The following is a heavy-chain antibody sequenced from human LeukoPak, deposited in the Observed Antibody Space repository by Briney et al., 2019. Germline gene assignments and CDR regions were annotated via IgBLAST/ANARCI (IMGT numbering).Heavy chain of an antibody. CDR2: ISGSGGST. J-gene: IGHJ4*02. D-gene: IGHD3-22*01. CDR1: GFTFSSYA. V-gene: IGHV3-23*01. Sequence: GGSLRLSCAASGFTFSSYAMSWVRQAPGKGLEWVSAISGSGGSTYYADSVKGRFTISRDNSKNTLYLQMNSLRAEDTAVYYCAKGGYDYDSSGSKNGFDYWGQGTLVTVSS. CDR3: AKGGYDYDSSGSKNGFDY.